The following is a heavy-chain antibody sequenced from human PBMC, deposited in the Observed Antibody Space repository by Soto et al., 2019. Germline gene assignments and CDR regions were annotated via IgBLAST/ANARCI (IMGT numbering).Heavy chain of an antibody. J-gene: IGHJ6*02. CDR2: INPSGGST. V-gene: IGHV1-46*01. CDR1: GYTFTSYY. D-gene: IGHD3-9*01. CDR3: ARDRDPMYYDILTGYYRTDGMDV. Sequence: ASVKVSCKASGYTFTSYYMHWVRQAPGQGLEWMGIINPSGGSTSYAQKFQGRVTMTRDTSTSTVYMELSSLRSEDTAVYYCARDRDPMYYDILTGYYRTDGMDVWGQGTTVTVSS.